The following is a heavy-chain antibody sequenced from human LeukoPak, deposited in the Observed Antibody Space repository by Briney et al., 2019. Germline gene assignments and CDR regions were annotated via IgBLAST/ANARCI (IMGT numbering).Heavy chain of an antibody. CDR3: ARETMTAIQTIDY. V-gene: IGHV3-33*08. CDR2: IWYDGSNK. D-gene: IGHD2-21*02. CDR1: GFTFSSYA. Sequence: PGRSLRLSCAASGFTFSSYAMHWVRQAPGKGLEWVAVIWYDGSNKYYADSVKGRFTISRDNSKNTLYLQMNSLRAEDTAVYYCARETMTAIQTIDYWGQGTLVTVSS. J-gene: IGHJ4*02.